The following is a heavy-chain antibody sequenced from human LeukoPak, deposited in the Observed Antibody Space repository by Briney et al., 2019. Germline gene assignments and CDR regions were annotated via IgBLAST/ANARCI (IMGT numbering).Heavy chain of an antibody. D-gene: IGHD3-9*01. CDR1: GGSFSGYY. V-gene: IGHV4-34*01. Sequence: KPSETLSLTCAIYGGSFSGYYWSWIRPPPRKGLEWVGEINHSGSTNYNPSLKSRVTISVDTSKNQFSLKLSSVTAADTAVYYCARGELRYFDWLLRGTYFDCWGQGTLVTVSS. CDR2: INHSGST. CDR3: ARGELRYFDWLLRGTYFDC. J-gene: IGHJ4*02.